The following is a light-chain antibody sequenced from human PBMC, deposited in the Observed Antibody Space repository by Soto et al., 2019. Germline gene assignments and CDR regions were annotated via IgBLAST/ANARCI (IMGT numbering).Light chain of an antibody. CDR2: DVD. Sequence: QSALTQPASVSGSPGQSITISCTGSSSDVGGYSYVSWYQHHPGKAPKLMIYDVDVRPSGVSNRFSGSKSGNTASLTISGVQAEDEADYYCNSYTSSGTSVLFGGGTKLTVL. CDR3: NSYTSSGTSVL. J-gene: IGLJ2*01. V-gene: IGLV2-14*03. CDR1: SSDVGGYSY.